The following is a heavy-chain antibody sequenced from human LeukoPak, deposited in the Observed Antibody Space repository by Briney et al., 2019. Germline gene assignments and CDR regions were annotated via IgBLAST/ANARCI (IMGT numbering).Heavy chain of an antibody. CDR1: GGSFSGYY. Sequence: SETLSLTCAVYGGSFSGYYWSWIRQPPGKGLEWIGEINHSGSTNYNPSLKSRVTISVDTSKNQFSLKLSSVTAADTAVYFCARGRWQRNVFDIWGQGTMVTVSS. CDR2: INHSGST. CDR3: ARGRWQRNVFDI. V-gene: IGHV4-34*01. J-gene: IGHJ3*02.